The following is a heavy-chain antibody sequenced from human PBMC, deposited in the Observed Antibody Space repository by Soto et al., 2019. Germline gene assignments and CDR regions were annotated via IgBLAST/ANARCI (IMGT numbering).Heavy chain of an antibody. CDR1: GGSISSSSYY. J-gene: IGHJ5*02. D-gene: IGHD2-15*01. CDR3: ASHIPYCSGGSCYNWFDP. CDR2: IYYSGST. V-gene: IGHV4-39*01. Sequence: SETLSLTCTVSGGSISSSSYYWGWIRQPPGKGLEWIGSIYYSGSTYYNPSLKSRVTISVDTSKNQFSLKLSSVTAADTAVYYCASHIPYCSGGSCYNWFDPWGQGTLVTVSS.